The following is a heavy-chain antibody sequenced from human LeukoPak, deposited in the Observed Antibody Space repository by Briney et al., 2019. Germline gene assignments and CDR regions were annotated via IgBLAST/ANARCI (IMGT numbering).Heavy chain of an antibody. CDR2: INSDGSST. CDR3: ESPFTMVRGVPADY. D-gene: IGHD3-10*01. V-gene: IGHV3-74*01. CDR1: AFIFNNAW. J-gene: IGHJ4*02. Sequence: PGGSLRLSCATSAFIFNNAWMSWVRQAPGKGLVWVSRINSDGSSTSYADSVKGRFTISRDNAKNTLYLQMNSLRAEDTAVYYCESPFTMVRGVPADYWGQGTLVTVSS.